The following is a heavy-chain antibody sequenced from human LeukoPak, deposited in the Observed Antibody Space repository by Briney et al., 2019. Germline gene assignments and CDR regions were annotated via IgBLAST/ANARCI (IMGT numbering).Heavy chain of an antibody. CDR1: GFTFSSYW. J-gene: IGHJ3*02. V-gene: IGHV3-74*01. Sequence: GGSLRLSCAASGFTFSSYWMHWVRQAPGKGLGWVSRINSDGSSTSYADSVKGRFTISRDNAKNTLYLQMNSLRAEDTAVYYCAVFYGSGSYYNDAFDIWGQGTMVTVSS. CDR3: AVFYGSGSYYNDAFDI. CDR2: INSDGSST. D-gene: IGHD3-10*01.